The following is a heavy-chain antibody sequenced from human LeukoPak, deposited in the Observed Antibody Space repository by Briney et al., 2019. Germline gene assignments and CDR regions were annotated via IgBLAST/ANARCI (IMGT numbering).Heavy chain of an antibody. Sequence: SETLSLTCAVYGGSFSGYYWSWIRQPPGKGLEWIGEVNHSGSTNYNPSLKSRVTISVDTSKNQFSLKLSSVTAADTAVYYCAGGTPVLLWFGELSPAFDIWGQGTMVTVSS. CDR1: GGSFSGYY. J-gene: IGHJ3*02. V-gene: IGHV4-34*01. D-gene: IGHD3-10*01. CDR2: VNHSGST. CDR3: AGGTPVLLWFGELSPAFDI.